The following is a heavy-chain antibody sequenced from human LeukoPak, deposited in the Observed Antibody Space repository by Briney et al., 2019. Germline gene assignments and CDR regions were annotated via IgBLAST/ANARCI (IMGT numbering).Heavy chain of an antibody. Sequence: SETLSLTCTVSGGSISSYYWIWIRQPPGKGLEWIGYIYYSGSTNYNPSLKSRVTISVDTSKNQFSLKLSSVTAADTAVYYCARRGSSHGMDVWGQGTTVTVSS. J-gene: IGHJ6*02. D-gene: IGHD1-26*01. CDR2: IYYSGST. CDR3: ARRGSSHGMDV. CDR1: GGSISSYY. V-gene: IGHV4-59*01.